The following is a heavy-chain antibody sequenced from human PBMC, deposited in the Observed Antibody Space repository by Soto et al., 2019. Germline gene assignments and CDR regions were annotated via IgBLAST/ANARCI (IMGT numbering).Heavy chain of an antibody. D-gene: IGHD4-17*01. CDR1: WGSVSSNSAT. Sequence: LTLALACANSWGSVSSNSATWNLLRQSPSRGLEWLGRTYYRSKWYNEYGVSVKSRTTITPNTSNNQFSLRLNSVTPEDTAVHYCARATRSWFDPWGQGTLVTVS. CDR2: TYYRSKWYN. J-gene: IGHJ5*02. V-gene: IGHV6-1*01. CDR3: ARATRSWFDP.